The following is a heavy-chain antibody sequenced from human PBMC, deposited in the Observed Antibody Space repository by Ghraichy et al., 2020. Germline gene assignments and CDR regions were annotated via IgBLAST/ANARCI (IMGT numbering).Heavy chain of an antibody. D-gene: IGHD2-21*02. V-gene: IGHV4-59*01. J-gene: IGHJ4*02. Sequence: SETLSLTCSVSGGSINNYFWSWIRQSPGKGLEWIGYMYYSGGSSYNHSLKSRVTISVDTSKNQFSLNLRSVTAADTAVYYCARGLQDMYSLLQGEDIGDGFYLDYWGQGILVTVSS. CDR2: MYYSGGS. CDR3: ARGLQDMYSLLQGEDIGDGFYLDY. CDR1: GGSINNYF.